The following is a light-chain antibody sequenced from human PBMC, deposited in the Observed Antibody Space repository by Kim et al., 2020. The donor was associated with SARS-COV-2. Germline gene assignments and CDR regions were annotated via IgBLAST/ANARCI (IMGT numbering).Light chain of an antibody. CDR2: IDT. Sequence: SYELTQPPSVSVSPGQTASITCSGDKLGNKYVCWYQQKAGQSPDLVIYIDTKRPSGIPERFSGSNSGNTATLTISGTQAMDEADYYCQAWDSSTVIFGGGTQLTVL. V-gene: IGLV3-1*01. CDR3: QAWDSSTVI. J-gene: IGLJ2*01. CDR1: KLGNKY.